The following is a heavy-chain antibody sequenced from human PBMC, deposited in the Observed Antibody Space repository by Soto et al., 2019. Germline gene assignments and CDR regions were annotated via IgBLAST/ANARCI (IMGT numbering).Heavy chain of an antibody. Sequence: EVQLVESGGGLAQPGGSLRLSCAASGLIFSSYEMNWVRQAPGKGLEWISYISSSGTTTYYADSVKGRFTISRDNAQNSVSLQMNSLRAEDTAVYYCARADSSGDAFDFWGHGTMVSVSS. V-gene: IGHV3-48*03. J-gene: IGHJ3*01. D-gene: IGHD4-4*01. CDR1: GLIFSSYE. CDR2: ISSSGTTT. CDR3: ARADSSGDAFDF.